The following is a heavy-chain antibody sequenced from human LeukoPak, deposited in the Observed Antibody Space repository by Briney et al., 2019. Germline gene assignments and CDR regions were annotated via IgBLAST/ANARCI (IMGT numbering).Heavy chain of an antibody. J-gene: IGHJ4*02. CDR3: ARNPLETSYYGSGPFDY. D-gene: IGHD3-10*01. Sequence: QPGGSLRLSCAASGFTFSSYAMSWVRQAPGKGLEWVSAISGSGGSTYYADSVKGRFAISRDNSKNTLYLQMDSLRAEDTAVYYCARNPLETSYYGSGPFDYWGQGTLVTVSS. CDR1: GFTFSSYA. V-gene: IGHV3-23*01. CDR2: ISGSGGST.